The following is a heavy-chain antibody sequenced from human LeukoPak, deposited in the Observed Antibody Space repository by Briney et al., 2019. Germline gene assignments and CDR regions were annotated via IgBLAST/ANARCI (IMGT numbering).Heavy chain of an antibody. CDR1: GFTFSSYE. J-gene: IGHJ4*02. CDR2: ISSSGSTI. V-gene: IGHV3-48*03. CDR3: ARERPEIDY. Sequence: GGSLRPSCAASGFTFSSYEMNWVRQAPGKGLEWVSYISSSGSTISYADSVKGRFTISRDNAKNSLYLQMNSLRAEDTAVYDCARERPEIDYLGQGTLVTVSS.